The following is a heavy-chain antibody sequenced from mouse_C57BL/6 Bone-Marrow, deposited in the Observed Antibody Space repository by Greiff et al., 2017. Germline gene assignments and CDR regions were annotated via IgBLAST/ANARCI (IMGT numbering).Heavy chain of an antibody. CDR1: GYAFTNYL. D-gene: IGHD1-1*01. V-gene: IGHV1-54*01. CDR3: ARTLGSSPWYFDV. Sequence: QVQLQQSGAELVRPGTSVKVSCKASGYAFTNYLIEWVKQRPGQGLEWIGVINPGGGGTNYNEKFKGKATLTADKSSSTAYMQLSSLTSEDSAVYFCARTLGSSPWYFDVWGTGTTVTVSS. CDR2: INPGGGGT. J-gene: IGHJ1*03.